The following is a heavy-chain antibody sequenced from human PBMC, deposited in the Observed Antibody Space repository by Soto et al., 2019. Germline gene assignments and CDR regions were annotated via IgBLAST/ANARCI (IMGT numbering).Heavy chain of an antibody. CDR2: IRSRPYGGTT. V-gene: IGHV3-49*03. J-gene: IGHJ4*02. CDR1: GFTFPDYG. Sequence: EVQLVESGGGLIQPGRSLRLSCTPSGFTFPDYGVSWFRQAPGKGLEWLGFIRSRPYGGTTEYAASVEGRFTISRDNSEGIAYLQMNSLKTEDTAVDYCAKKFDYGDYPFYFDYWGQGTLVTVSS. CDR3: AKKFDYGDYPFYFDY. D-gene: IGHD4-17*01.